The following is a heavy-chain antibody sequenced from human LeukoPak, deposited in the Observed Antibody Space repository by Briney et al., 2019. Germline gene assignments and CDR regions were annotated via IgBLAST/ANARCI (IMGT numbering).Heavy chain of an antibody. CDR1: GNIFSRDW. V-gene: IGHV5-51*01. D-gene: IGHD1-20*01. J-gene: IGHJ4*02. CDR3: ARHKWNPTLFDY. Sequence: GESLKISCKGSGNIFSRDWIAWVLQMPGKGLEWMGIIYPGDSETRYSPTFQGQVTISVDKSISTAYLQWSSLKASDTAMYYCARHKWNPTLFDYWGQGTLVTLSS. CDR2: IYPGDSET.